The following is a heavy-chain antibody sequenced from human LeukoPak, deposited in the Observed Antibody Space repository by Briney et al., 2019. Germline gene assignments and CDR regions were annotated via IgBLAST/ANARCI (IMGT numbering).Heavy chain of an antibody. CDR1: GGSISSYY. D-gene: IGHD3-22*01. Sequence: PSETLSLTCTVSGGSISSYYWSWIRQPAGKGLEWIGEINHSGSTNYNPSLKSRVTISVDTSKNQFSLKLSSVTAADTAVYYCARGRRDSSGYRRWGLSYWGQGTLVTVSS. J-gene: IGHJ4*02. V-gene: IGHV4-34*01. CDR2: INHSGST. CDR3: ARGRRDSSGYRRWGLSY.